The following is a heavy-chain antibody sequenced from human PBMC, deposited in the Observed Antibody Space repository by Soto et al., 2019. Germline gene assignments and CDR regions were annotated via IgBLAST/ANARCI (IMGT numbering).Heavy chain of an antibody. D-gene: IGHD6-19*01. CDR2: IYHSEST. V-gene: IGHV4-39*02. CDR3: ARGGEAVADY. Sequence: PSETLSLTCTVSGGSISSRNFYWGWIRQPPGKGLEWIGSIYHSESTYYNPSLKSRVTISVDTSKNHFSLSLSSLTASDTAVYYCARGGEAVADYWGQGTLVTVSS. J-gene: IGHJ4*02. CDR1: GGSISSRNFY.